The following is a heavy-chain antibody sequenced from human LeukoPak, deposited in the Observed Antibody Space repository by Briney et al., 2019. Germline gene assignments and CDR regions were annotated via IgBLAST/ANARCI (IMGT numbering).Heavy chain of an antibody. CDR1: GFTFSSYA. D-gene: IGHD6-13*01. CDR3: AKDLFRASSSWYGGFDY. V-gene: IGHV3-23*01. J-gene: IGHJ4*02. Sequence: GGSLRLSCAASGFTFSSYAMSWVRQAPGKGLEWVSAISGSGGSTYYADSVKGRLTISRDNSKNTLYLQMNSLRAEDTAVYYCAKDLFRASSSWYGGFDYWGQGTLVTVSS. CDR2: ISGSGGST.